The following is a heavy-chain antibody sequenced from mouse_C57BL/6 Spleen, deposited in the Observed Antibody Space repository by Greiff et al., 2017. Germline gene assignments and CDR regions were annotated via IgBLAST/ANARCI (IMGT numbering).Heavy chain of an antibody. CDR3: ARIYDYDPWFAY. CDR2: ISSGSSTI. Sequence: EVMLVESGGGLVKPGGSLKLSCAASGFTFSDYGMHLVRQAPEKGLEWVSYISSGSSTIYYADTVKGRFTISSDNAKNTLFLQMTSLRSEDTAMYYCARIYDYDPWFAYWGQGTLVTVSA. D-gene: IGHD2-4*01. V-gene: IGHV5-17*01. CDR1: GFTFSDYG. J-gene: IGHJ3*01.